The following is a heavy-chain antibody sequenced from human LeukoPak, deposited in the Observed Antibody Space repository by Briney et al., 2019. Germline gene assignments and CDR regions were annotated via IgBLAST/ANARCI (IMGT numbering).Heavy chain of an antibody. V-gene: IGHV3-23*01. Sequence: PGGSLRLSCAASGLTVSSNYMSWVRQGPGKGLEWISGISGSGASTYYADSVKGRFTISRDDSRNTLYLQMNSLRGDDTAVYYCAKDVGKWESLHFFDYWGQGTLVTVSS. J-gene: IGHJ4*02. CDR3: AKDVGKWESLHFFDY. CDR1: GLTVSSNY. CDR2: ISGSGAST. D-gene: IGHD1-26*01.